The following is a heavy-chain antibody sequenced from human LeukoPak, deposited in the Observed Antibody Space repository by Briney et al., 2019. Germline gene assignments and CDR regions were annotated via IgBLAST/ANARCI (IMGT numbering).Heavy chain of an antibody. V-gene: IGHV3-23*01. J-gene: IGHJ4*02. CDR1: GFTLSSYA. Sequence: PGGSLRLSCAASGFTLSSYAMSWVRQAPGKGLEWVSAISGSGGSTYYADSVKGRFTISRDNYKNTLYLQMNSLRAEDTAVYYRAKGVVVPAASDYWGQGTLVTVSS. D-gene: IGHD2-2*01. CDR3: AKGVVVPAASDY. CDR2: ISGSGGST.